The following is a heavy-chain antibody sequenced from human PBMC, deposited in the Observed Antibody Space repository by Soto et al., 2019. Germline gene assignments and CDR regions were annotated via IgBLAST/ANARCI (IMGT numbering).Heavy chain of an antibody. J-gene: IGHJ4*02. CDR3: ARDRVLDS. D-gene: IGHD3-10*01. CDR1: GFTFSNHW. Sequence: EVQLVEAGGGLVQPGGSLRLSCVASGFTFSNHWLSWVRQAPGKGLEWVANIKEDGGEKYHVDSVKGRFTISRDNAKNSLYLQMSSLRAEDTAVYSCARDRVLDSWGQGTLVTVSS. V-gene: IGHV3-7*01. CDR2: IKEDGGEK.